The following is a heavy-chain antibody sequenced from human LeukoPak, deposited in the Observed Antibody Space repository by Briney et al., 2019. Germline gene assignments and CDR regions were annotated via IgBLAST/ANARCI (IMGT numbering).Heavy chain of an antibody. CDR1: GGSISSYY. J-gene: IGHJ4*02. V-gene: IGHV4-59*01. D-gene: IGHD6-19*01. CDR3: ASSGYNSGGTIDY. CDR2: IYYSGST. Sequence: SETLSLTCTVSGGSISSYYWSWIRQPPGKGLEWIGYIYYSGSTNYNPSLKSRVTISVDTSKNQFSLKLSSVTAADTAVYYCASSGYNSGGTIDYWGQGTLVTVSS.